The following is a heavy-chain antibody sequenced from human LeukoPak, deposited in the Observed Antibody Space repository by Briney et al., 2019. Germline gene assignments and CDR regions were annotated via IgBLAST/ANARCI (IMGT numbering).Heavy chain of an antibody. D-gene: IGHD6-13*01. CDR1: GFSFSTYT. J-gene: IGHJ4*02. V-gene: IGHV3-30*02. Sequence: GGSLRLSCVDSGFSFSTYTMNWVRQAPGKGLEWVAFIRYDGSNKYYADSVKGRFTISRDNSKNTLYLQMNSLRAEDTAVYYCATQKRYSSSWSPGDYWGQGTLVTVSS. CDR2: IRYDGSNK. CDR3: ATQKRYSSSWSPGDY.